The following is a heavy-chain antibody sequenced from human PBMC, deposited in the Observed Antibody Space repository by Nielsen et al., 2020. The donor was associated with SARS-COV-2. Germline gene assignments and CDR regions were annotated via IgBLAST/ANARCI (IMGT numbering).Heavy chain of an antibody. CDR1: GGTFSSYA. J-gene: IGHJ3*02. V-gene: IGHV1-69*13. CDR3: ARDRPMVDVKLWVDDGAFDI. CDR2: IIPIFGTA. D-gene: IGHD2-15*01. Sequence: SVKVSCKASGGTFSSYAISWVRQAPGQGLEWMGGIIPIFGTANYAQKFQGRVTITADESTSTAYMELSSLRSEDTAVYYCARDRPMVDVKLWVDDGAFDIWGQGTMVTVSS.